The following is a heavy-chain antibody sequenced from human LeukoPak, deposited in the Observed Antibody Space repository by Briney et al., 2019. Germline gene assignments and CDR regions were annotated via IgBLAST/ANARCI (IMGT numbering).Heavy chain of an antibody. CDR1: GYTFTTYG. Sequence: ASVTVSCKASGYTFTTYGITWMRLAPGQGLERVGWINTQRDNDVVYVEKFQGRVTLTVDTSTSTAYMDLRSLRSDDTAVYYRARDVTRMGVNGQGTSFDIWGQGTMVTVSS. CDR2: INTQRDNDV. V-gene: IGHV1-18*01. CDR3: ARDVTRMGVNGQGTSFDI. J-gene: IGHJ3*02. D-gene: IGHD3-10*01.